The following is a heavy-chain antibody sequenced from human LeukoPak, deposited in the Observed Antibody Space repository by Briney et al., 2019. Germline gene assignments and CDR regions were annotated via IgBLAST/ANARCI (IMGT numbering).Heavy chain of an antibody. Sequence: AASVKVSCKASGYTFTGYYMHWVRQAPGQGLEWMGWINPNSGGTNYAQKFQGRVTMTRDTSISTAYMELSRLRSDDTAVYYCARVVYGGNSFTFDIWGQGTMVTVSS. CDR2: INPNSGGT. J-gene: IGHJ3*02. V-gene: IGHV1-2*02. CDR3: ARVVYGGNSFTFDI. D-gene: IGHD4-23*01. CDR1: GYTFTGYY.